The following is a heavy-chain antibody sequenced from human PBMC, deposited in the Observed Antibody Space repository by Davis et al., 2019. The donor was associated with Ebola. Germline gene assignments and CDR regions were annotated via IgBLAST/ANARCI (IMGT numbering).Heavy chain of an antibody. D-gene: IGHD2-8*02. J-gene: IGHJ6*02. V-gene: IGHV4-34*01. Sequence: SETLSLTFAVYGGSFSGYYWSWIRQPPGKGLEWIGEINHSGSTNYNPSLKSRVTVSVDTSKNHFSLKLSSVTAADTAVYYCARGWSLRDYYAMDVWGQGTTVTVSS. CDR1: GGSFSGYY. CDR3: ARGWSLRDYYAMDV. CDR2: INHSGST.